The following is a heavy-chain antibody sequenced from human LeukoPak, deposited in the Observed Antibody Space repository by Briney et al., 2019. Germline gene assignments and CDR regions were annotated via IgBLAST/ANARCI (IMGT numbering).Heavy chain of an antibody. D-gene: IGHD7-27*01. CDR2: IYTSGST. V-gene: IGHV4-4*07. CDR1: GGSISSYY. J-gene: IGHJ4*02. Sequence: SETLSLTCTVSGGSISSYYWSWIRQPAGQGLEWIGRIYTSGSTDYNPSLKSRVTMSVDTSKNQFSLKLSSVTAADTAVYYCARDHRLTGLVYWGQGTLVTVSS. CDR3: ARDHRLTGLVY.